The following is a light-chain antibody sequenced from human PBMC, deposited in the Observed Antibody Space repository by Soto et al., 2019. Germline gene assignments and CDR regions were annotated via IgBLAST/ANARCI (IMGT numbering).Light chain of an antibody. CDR1: QSISSW. CDR2: KAS. V-gene: IGKV1-5*03. CDR3: QQYRDNWT. Sequence: DIQMTQSPSTLSASVEDRVTITCRASQSISSWLAWYQQKPGTAPKLLIYKASTLQSGVPSRFSGSGSGTEFTLTISSLQPDDSATYYCQQYRDNWTFGQGTKVEMK. J-gene: IGKJ1*01.